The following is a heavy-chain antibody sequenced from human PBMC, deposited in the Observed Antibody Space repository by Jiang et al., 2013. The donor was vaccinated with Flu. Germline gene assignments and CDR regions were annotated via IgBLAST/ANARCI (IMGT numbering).Heavy chain of an antibody. CDR3: ARVVSATYYYDSSGFDAFDI. CDR2: IYYSGST. Sequence: GSGLVKPSETLSLTCTVSGGSISSYYWSWIRQPPGKGLEWIGYIYYSGSTNYNPSLKSRVTISVDTSKNQFSLKLSSVTAADTAVYYCARVVSATYYYDSSGFDAFDIWGQGTMVTVSS. CDR1: GGSISSYY. D-gene: IGHD3-22*01. J-gene: IGHJ3*02. V-gene: IGHV4-59*01.